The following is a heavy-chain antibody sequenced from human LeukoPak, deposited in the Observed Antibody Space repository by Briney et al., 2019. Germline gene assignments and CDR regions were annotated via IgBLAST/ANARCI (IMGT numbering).Heavy chain of an antibody. Sequence: GGSLRLSCAASGFTFSSYEMNWVRQAPGKGLEWVSYISSSGSSIHYADSVKGRFTISRDNAKNSLYLQMNSLRAEDTAVYHCARQISRYCSGGSCYSGWEFYFEYWGQGTPVTVSS. D-gene: IGHD2-15*01. CDR1: GFTFSSYE. CDR2: ISSSGSSI. J-gene: IGHJ4*02. CDR3: ARQISRYCSGGSCYSGWEFYFEY. V-gene: IGHV3-48*03.